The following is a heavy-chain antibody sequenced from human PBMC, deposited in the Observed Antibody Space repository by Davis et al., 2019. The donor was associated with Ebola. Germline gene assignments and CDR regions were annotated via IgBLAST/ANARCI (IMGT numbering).Heavy chain of an antibody. J-gene: IGHJ6*02. V-gene: IGHV4-59*08. Sequence: PGGSLRLSCTVSGGSITTYYWGWIRQPPGKALEWIGYFSYTGTTNYNPSLESRVTISVDKSKNQFSLKLSSVTAADTAVYYCARQDIVVVPAAIDYYYGMDVWGQGTTVTVSS. D-gene: IGHD2-2*02. CDR3: ARQDIVVVPAAIDYYYGMDV. CDR1: GGSITTYY. CDR2: FSYTGTT.